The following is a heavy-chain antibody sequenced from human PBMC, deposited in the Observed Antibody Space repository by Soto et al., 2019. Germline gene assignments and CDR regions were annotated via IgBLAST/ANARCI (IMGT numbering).Heavy chain of an antibody. D-gene: IGHD2-21*02. CDR3: AKIRLGLVTEYYFDY. CDR2: ISGSGGST. CDR1: GFTFSSYA. J-gene: IGHJ4*02. V-gene: IGHV3-23*01. Sequence: GGSLRLSCAASGFTFSSYAMSWVRQAPGKGLEWVSAISGSGGSTYYADSVKGRFTISRDNSKNTLYLQMNSLRAEDTAVYYCAKIRLGLVTEYYFDYWGQGTLVTVSS.